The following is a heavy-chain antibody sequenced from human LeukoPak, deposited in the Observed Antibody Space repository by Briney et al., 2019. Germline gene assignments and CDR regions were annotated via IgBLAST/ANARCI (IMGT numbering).Heavy chain of an antibody. Sequence: GTSVKVSCKTSGFTFRTSAIQWVRQARGQRLEWIGWTVVGRGETKYAQDLQGRVIITTDMSTSTAYLELSGLRSEDTAVYYCAAERYDGPCCWFDPWGQGTLVTVSS. CDR2: TVVGRGET. CDR3: AAERYDGPCCWFDP. V-gene: IGHV1-58*02. CDR1: GFTFRTSA. J-gene: IGHJ5*02. D-gene: IGHD1-14*01.